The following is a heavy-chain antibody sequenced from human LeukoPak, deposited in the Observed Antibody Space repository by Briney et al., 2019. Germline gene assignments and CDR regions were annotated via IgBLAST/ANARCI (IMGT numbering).Heavy chain of an antibody. D-gene: IGHD6-19*01. CDR3: ARLGYISGSEY. CDR2: INNSGST. J-gene: IGHJ4*02. CDR1: GGSFSGYY. V-gene: IGHV4-34*01. Sequence: SETLSLTCVVSGGSFSGYYWSWIRQPPGKGLEWIGEINNSGSTNYNPSLKSRVTISVDTSKNQFSLKLSSVTAADTAVYYCARLGYISGSEYWGQGTLVTVSS.